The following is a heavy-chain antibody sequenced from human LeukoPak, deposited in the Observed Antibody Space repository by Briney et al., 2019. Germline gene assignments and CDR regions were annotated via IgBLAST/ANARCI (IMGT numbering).Heavy chain of an antibody. CDR2: ISNGYST. CDR1: GFTFSTYA. J-gene: IGHJ6*03. D-gene: IGHD6-6*01. CDR3: RGYIAAHYYYYYYMDV. V-gene: IGHV3-23*01. Sequence: GGSLRLSCAASGFTFSTYAMVWVRQAPGKGLEWVSAISNGYSTYYADSVKGRFIISRDNSKNTLFLQMNSLRAEDTAVYYCRGYIAAHYYYYYYMDVWGKGTTVTVSS.